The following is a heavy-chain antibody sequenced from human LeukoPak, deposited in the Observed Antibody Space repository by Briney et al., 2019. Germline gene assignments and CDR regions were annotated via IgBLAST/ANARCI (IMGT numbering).Heavy chain of an antibody. CDR3: ARAVKPPLVGIVLYPYYFDY. D-gene: IGHD2-8*01. CDR1: GFIVSSNY. CDR2: IYSGGTT. Sequence: GGSLRLSCAAFGFIVSSNYMTWVRQAPGKGLEWVSVIYSGGTTYYADSVKGRFTISRDNSKNTLYLQMNSLRAEDTAVYYCARAVKPPLVGIVLYPYYFDYWGQGTLVTVSS. J-gene: IGHJ4*02. V-gene: IGHV3-53*01.